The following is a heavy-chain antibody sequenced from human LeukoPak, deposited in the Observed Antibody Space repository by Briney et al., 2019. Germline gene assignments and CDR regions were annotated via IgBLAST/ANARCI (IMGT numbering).Heavy chain of an antibody. D-gene: IGHD6-19*01. CDR1: GFTFSSYW. CDR3: AKDRRSSGWYDFDY. V-gene: IGHV3-7*03. Sequence: GGSLRLSCAASGFTFSSYWMSWVRQAPGKGLEWVANIKQDGSEKYYVDSVKGRFTISRDNAKNSLYLQMNSLRAEDTALYYCAKDRRSSGWYDFDYWGQGTLVTVSS. CDR2: IKQDGSEK. J-gene: IGHJ4*02.